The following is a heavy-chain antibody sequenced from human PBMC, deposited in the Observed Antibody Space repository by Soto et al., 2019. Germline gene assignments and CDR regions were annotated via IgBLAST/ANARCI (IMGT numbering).Heavy chain of an antibody. CDR2: ISGSSSYT. D-gene: IGHD3-16*01. CDR3: ARAVGDITAAFDY. Sequence: PGGSLRLSCAASGFTFSDYYMNWIRQAPGKGLEWVSYISGSSSYTNYAYSVSGRFTIYRDNAKNSLYLQINSLRAEDTAVYYCARAVGDITAAFDYWGQGTLVTVSS. CDR1: GFTFSDYY. V-gene: IGHV3-11*03. J-gene: IGHJ4*02.